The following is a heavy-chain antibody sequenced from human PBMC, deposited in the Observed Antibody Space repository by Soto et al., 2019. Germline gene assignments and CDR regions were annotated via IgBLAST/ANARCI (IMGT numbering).Heavy chain of an antibody. J-gene: IGHJ6*02. CDR1: GFTFDDYA. D-gene: IGHD6-6*01. Sequence: SLRLSCAASGFTFDDYAMHWVRQAPGKGLEWVSGISWNSGSIGYADSVKGRFTISRDNAKNSLYLQMNSLRAEDTALYYCAKEYSSSSLNYYYYGMDVWGQGTTVTVSS. V-gene: IGHV3-9*01. CDR2: ISWNSGSI. CDR3: AKEYSSSSLNYYYYGMDV.